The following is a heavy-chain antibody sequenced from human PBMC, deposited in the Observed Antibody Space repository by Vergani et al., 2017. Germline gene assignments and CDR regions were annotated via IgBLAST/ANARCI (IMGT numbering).Heavy chain of an antibody. J-gene: IGHJ4*02. D-gene: IGHD3-22*01. CDR3: ARDQVHYDSSGYYYAFDY. CDR1: GFTFSSYS. Sequence: VQLVESGGGLVKPGGSLRLSCAASGFTFSSYSMNWVRQAPGKGLEWVSSISSSSSYIYYADSVKGRFTISRDNAKNSLYLQMNSLRAEDTAVYYCARDQVHYDSSGYYYAFDYWGQGTLVTVSS. V-gene: IGHV3-21*01. CDR2: ISSSSSYI.